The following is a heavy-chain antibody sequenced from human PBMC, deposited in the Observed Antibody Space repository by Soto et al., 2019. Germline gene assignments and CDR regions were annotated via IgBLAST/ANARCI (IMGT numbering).Heavy chain of an antibody. CDR3: ARDKITGLFDY. J-gene: IGHJ4*02. CDR2: INHSGST. CDR1: GGSFSGYY. V-gene: IGHV4-34*01. Sequence: SETLSLTCAVYGGSFSGYYWTWIRQPPGTGLEWIGEINHSGSTNYNPSLKSRVTISIDTSKNQFSLKLTSVTAADTAVYYCARDKITGLFDYWGQGTLVTVSS. D-gene: IGHD2-8*02.